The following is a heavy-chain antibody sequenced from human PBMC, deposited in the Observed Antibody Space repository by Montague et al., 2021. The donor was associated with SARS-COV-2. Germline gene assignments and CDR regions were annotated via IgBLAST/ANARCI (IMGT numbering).Heavy chain of an antibody. Sequence: SETLSLTCSVSGYSISSGYFWGWMRQPPGKGLEWIGAIYHGGFTHYNPSLKSRLTMSLDTSKNQFSLRLSSVTAADTAIYYCARAYCGGDCNYLYIWFDSWGQGALVTVSS. D-gene: IGHD2-21*01. J-gene: IGHJ5*01. CDR1: GYSISSGYF. V-gene: IGHV4-38-2*02. CDR3: ARAYCGGDCNYLYIWFDS. CDR2: IYHGGFT.